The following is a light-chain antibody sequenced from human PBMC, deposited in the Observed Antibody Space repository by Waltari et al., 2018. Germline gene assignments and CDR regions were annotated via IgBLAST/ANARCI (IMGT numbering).Light chain of an antibody. CDR3: SSRELSGHVV. V-gene: IGLV3-19*01. CDR1: ILRTYY. J-gene: IGLJ2*01. CDR2: GKN. Sequence: SSDLTQDPAVSVALGQTVRITCQGDILRTYYGNWCRQKPGQPPELVIYGKNNRPSGIPDRFSASSSGNTAYLIITGAQAEDEADYYCSSRELSGHVVVGGGTRLTVL.